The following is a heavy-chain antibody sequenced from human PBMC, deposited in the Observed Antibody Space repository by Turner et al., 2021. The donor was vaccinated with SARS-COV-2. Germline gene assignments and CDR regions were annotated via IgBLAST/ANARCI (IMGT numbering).Heavy chain of an antibody. V-gene: IGHV1-69*04. CDR3: ARAMVRGVNAFAESFQH. Sequence: QVQLVQSGAEVKKPGSSVKVSCKASGGTLSSYAISWVGQAPGQGLEWMGRIIPIRGIANCGQKCQGRITITAEKSTSAAYMELSSLRSEDRTVYYCARAMVRGVNAFAESFQHWGQGTLVTVTS. D-gene: IGHD3-10*01. J-gene: IGHJ1*01. CDR2: IIPIRGIA. CDR1: GGTLSSYA.